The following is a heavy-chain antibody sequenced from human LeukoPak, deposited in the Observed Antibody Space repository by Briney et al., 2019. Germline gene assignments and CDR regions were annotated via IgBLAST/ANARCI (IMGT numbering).Heavy chain of an antibody. V-gene: IGHV4-61*02. J-gene: IGHJ5*02. CDR2: IYTSGST. CDR1: GGSISSGSYY. D-gene: IGHD3-10*01. Sequence: SQTLSLTXTVSGGSISSGSYYWSCIRQPAGKGLEWIGRIYTSGSTNYNPSLKSRVTISVDTSKNQFSLKLSSVTAADTAVYYCARDRAYYYGSGSYFTWGQGTLVTVSS. CDR3: ARDRAYYYGSGSYFT.